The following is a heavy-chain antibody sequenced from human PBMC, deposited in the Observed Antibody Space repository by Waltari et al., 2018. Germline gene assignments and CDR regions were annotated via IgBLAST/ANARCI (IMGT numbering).Heavy chain of an antibody. D-gene: IGHD6-13*01. CDR2: IRSKAYGGTT. J-gene: IGHJ4*02. Sequence: EVQLVESGGGLVQPGRSLRLSCTASGFTFGDYAMSWVRQAPGKGLEWVGFIRSKAYGGTTEYTASVKGRFTISRDDSKSIAYLQMNSLNTEDTAVYYCTRGTDSSSWYYFDYWGQGTLVTVSS. V-gene: IGHV3-49*04. CDR3: TRGTDSSSWYYFDY. CDR1: GFTFGDYA.